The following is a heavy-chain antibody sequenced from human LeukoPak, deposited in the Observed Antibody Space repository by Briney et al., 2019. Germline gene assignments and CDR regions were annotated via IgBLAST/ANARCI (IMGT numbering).Heavy chain of an antibody. V-gene: IGHV3-66*01. CDR2: IYSGGST. J-gene: IGHJ6*04. Sequence: GGSLRLSCAASGFTVSSYYMTWVRQAPGKGLEWVSVIYSGGSTYYADSVKGRVAISRDNSNNTVFLQMNIVRAEDTALYYCARSYSNHPFGMDGWGKGTTVTASS. CDR3: ARSYSNHPFGMDG. CDR1: GFTVSSYY. D-gene: IGHD4-11*01.